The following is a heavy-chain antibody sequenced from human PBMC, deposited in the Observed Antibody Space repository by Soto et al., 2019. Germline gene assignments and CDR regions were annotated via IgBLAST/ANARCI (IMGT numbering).Heavy chain of an antibody. CDR1: GYSFTSYW. D-gene: IGHD6-13*01. Sequence: GESLKISCKGSGYSFTSYWIGWVRQMPGKGLELMGIIYPGDSDTRYSPSFQGQVTISSDKSISTAYLQWSSLKASDTAMYYCARHPGHYSSSWSVYYWGQGTLVTVSS. V-gene: IGHV5-51*01. CDR2: IYPGDSDT. CDR3: ARHPGHYSSSWSVYY. J-gene: IGHJ4*02.